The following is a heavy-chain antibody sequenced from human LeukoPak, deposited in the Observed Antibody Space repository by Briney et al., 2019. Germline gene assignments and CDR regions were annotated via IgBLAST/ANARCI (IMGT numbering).Heavy chain of an antibody. Sequence: ASXXVSCKASGGTFISYAISWVRQAPGQGLEWMGWINPNSGGTNYAQKFQGRVTMTRDTSISTAYMELSRLRSDDTAVYYCARMKGNANDAFDIWGQGTMVTVSS. CDR2: INPNSGGT. D-gene: IGHD1-1*01. CDR1: GGTFISYA. J-gene: IGHJ3*02. V-gene: IGHV1-2*02. CDR3: ARMKGNANDAFDI.